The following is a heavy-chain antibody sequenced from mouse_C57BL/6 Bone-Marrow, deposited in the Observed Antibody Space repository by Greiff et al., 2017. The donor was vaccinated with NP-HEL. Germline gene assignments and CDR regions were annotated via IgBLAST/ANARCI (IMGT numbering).Heavy chain of an antibody. D-gene: IGHD2-1*01. V-gene: IGHV1-76*01. Sequence: VQLQQSGAELVRPGASVKLSCKASGYTFTDYYINWVKQRPGQGLEWIARIYPGSGNTYYNEKFKGKATLTAEKSSSTAYMQLSSLTSEDSAVYFCARCGNYGGYYAMDYWGQGTSVTVSS. J-gene: IGHJ4*01. CDR1: GYTFTDYY. CDR2: IYPGSGNT. CDR3: ARCGNYGGYYAMDY.